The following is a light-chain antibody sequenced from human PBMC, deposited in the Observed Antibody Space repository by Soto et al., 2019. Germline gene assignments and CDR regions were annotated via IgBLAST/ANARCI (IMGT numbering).Light chain of an antibody. CDR2: EVS. J-gene: IGLJ1*01. CDR3: SSYTGSSTLYV. CDR1: SSDIGGYNY. Sequence: QSALAQPASVSGSPGQSITISCTGTSSDIGGYNYVSWYQQHPGKVPKLMIFEVSNRPSGVSYRFSGSKSGNTASLTISGLQAEDEADYYRSSYTGSSTLYVFGTGTKVTV. V-gene: IGLV2-14*01.